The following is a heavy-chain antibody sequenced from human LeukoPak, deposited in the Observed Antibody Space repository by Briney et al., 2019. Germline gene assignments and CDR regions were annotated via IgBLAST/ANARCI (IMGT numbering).Heavy chain of an antibody. CDR2: ISGSGGST. CDR1: GFTFSNYA. V-gene: IGHV3-23*01. CDR3: AKVVITGYDAFDI. D-gene: IGHD3-22*01. Sequence: GSLRLSCAASGFTFSNYAMTWVRQAPGKGLEWVSAISGSGGSTYYADSVKGRFTISRDNSKNTLYLQMNSLRAEDTAVYYCAKVVITGYDAFDIWGQGTMVTVSS. J-gene: IGHJ3*02.